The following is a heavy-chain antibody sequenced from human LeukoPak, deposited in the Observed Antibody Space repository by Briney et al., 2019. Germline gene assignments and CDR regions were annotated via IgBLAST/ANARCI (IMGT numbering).Heavy chain of an antibody. CDR1: GGTFSSYA. D-gene: IGHD2-2*01. CDR3: ARSSPGPANDAFDI. Sequence: SVKVSCKASGGTFSSYAISWVRQAPGQGLEWMGGIIPIFGTANYAQKFQGRVTITADKSTSTAYMELSSLRSEDTAVYYCARSSPGPANDAFDIWDQGTMVTVSS. CDR2: IIPIFGTA. V-gene: IGHV1-69*06. J-gene: IGHJ3*02.